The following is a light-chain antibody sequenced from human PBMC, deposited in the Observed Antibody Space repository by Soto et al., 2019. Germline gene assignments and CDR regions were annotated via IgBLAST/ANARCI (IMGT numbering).Light chain of an antibody. CDR1: SSDVGGYNY. Sequence: QSALTQPASVSGSPGQSITISCTGTSSDVGGYNYVSWYQQHPGKAPKLMIYNVSNRPSEVSNRFSGSKSGNTASLTISGLQAEDEGHYYCSSFTSTNTVLFGGGTKLTVL. J-gene: IGLJ2*01. V-gene: IGLV2-14*01. CDR3: SSFTSTNTVL. CDR2: NVS.